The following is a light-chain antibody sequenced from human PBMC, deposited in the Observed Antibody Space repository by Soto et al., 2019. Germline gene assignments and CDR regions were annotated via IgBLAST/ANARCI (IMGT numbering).Light chain of an antibody. J-gene: IGKJ3*01. V-gene: IGKV1-27*01. CDR3: QNYNSAPYT. CDR1: QGIRNS. Sequence: DIQMTQSPSSLSASVGDRVTITCRASQGIRNSLAWYQQKPGKVTKLLISGAFTLQSGVPSRFSGSGSGTDFILTISGLQPEDVATYYCQNYNSAPYTFGPGTKVEIK. CDR2: GAF.